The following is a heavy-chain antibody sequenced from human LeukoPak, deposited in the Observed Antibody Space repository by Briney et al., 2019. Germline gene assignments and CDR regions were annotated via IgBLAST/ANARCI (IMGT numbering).Heavy chain of an antibody. Sequence: PSQTLSLTCTVSGASISSGGYYCHWIRQPPGKGLEWIGEISHRGNTKYYPSLKSRVTISLDTSKNQFSLKLSSATAADTAMYYCFLWDTVVSRDYWGQGTLVTVSS. CDR2: ISHRGNT. CDR1: GASISSGGYY. CDR3: FLWDTVVSRDY. D-gene: IGHD4-23*01. J-gene: IGHJ4*02. V-gene: IGHV4-30-2*01.